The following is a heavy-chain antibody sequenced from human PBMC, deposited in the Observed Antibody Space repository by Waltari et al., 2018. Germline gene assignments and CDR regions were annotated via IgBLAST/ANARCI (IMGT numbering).Heavy chain of an antibody. J-gene: IGHJ4*02. Sequence: QVQLQESGPGLVKPSETLSLTCTVSGGSISSHYWSWLRQPPGKGLEWIGYIYYSGSTNYNPSLKSRVTISVDTSKNQFSLKLSSVTAADTAVYYCARGRLRLGELSPFDYWGQGTLVTVSS. V-gene: IGHV4-59*11. D-gene: IGHD3-16*02. CDR2: IYYSGST. CDR1: GGSISSHY. CDR3: ARGRLRLGELSPFDY.